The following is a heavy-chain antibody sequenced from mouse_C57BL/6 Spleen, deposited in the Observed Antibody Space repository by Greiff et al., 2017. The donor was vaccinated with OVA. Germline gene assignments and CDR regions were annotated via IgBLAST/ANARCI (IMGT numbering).Heavy chain of an antibody. D-gene: IGHD1-1*01. CDR1: GYTFTSYW. CDR2: IDPSDSYT. V-gene: IGHV1-69*01. Sequence: VQLQQPGAELVMPGASVKLSCKASGYTFTSYWMHWVKQRPGQGLEWIGEIDPSDSYTNYNQKFKGKSTLTVDKSSSTAYMQLSSLTSEDSAVYYCARRTTVVGNYFDYWGQGTTLTVSS. J-gene: IGHJ2*01. CDR3: ARRTTVVGNYFDY.